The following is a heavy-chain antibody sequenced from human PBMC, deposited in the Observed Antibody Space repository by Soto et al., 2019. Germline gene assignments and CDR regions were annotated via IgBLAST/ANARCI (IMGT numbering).Heavy chain of an antibody. V-gene: IGHV4-31*03. D-gene: IGHD3-10*01. J-gene: IGHJ5*02. CDR1: GGSLRSGGYH. CDR3: ARGRIYGPGTYCFT. CDR2: IYYCGTT. Sequence: QVQLQESGPGLAKPSQTLSLTCTVSGGSLRSGGYHWSWIPQHPRKGLAWIGYIYYCGTTYSNQPLKSRVSMSVETSKNQFSLKLNSVTAADTAVYYCARGRIYGPGTYCFTWGQGTLVTVYS.